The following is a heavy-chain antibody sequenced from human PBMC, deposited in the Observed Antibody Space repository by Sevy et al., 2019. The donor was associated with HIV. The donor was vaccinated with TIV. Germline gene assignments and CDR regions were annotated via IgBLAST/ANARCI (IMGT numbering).Heavy chain of an antibody. J-gene: IGHJ6*02. Sequence: SETLSLTCAVYGGSFSGYYWSWIRQPPGKGLEWIGEINHSGSTNYNPSLKSRVTISVDTSKNQFSLKLSSVTAADTAVYYCAREPRLGYCSGGSCYSHNRYYYGMDVWGQGTTVTVSS. V-gene: IGHV4-34*01. CDR3: AREPRLGYCSGGSCYSHNRYYYGMDV. D-gene: IGHD2-15*01. CDR1: GGSFSGYY. CDR2: INHSGST.